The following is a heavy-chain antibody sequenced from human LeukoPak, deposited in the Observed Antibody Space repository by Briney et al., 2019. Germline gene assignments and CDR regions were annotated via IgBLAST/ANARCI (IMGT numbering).Heavy chain of an antibody. J-gene: IGHJ4*02. CDR1: RFTFGDYA. V-gene: IGHV3-49*04. D-gene: IGHD1-1*01. CDR3: TRAGRGYRGYYFDY. Sequence: PGGSLRLSCTASRFTFGDYAMSWVRQAPGKGLEWVGFIRSKAYGGTTEYAASVKGRFTISRDDSKSIAYLQMNSLKTEDTAVYYCTRAGRGYRGYYFDYWGQGTLVTVSS. CDR2: IRSKAYGGTT.